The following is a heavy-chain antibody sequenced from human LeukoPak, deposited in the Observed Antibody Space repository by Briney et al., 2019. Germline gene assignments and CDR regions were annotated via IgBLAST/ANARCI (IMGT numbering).Heavy chain of an antibody. D-gene: IGHD1-26*01. CDR1: GFTFSTYG. V-gene: IGHV3-33*01. CDR2: IWYGGSNT. CDR3: ARDHSGSLDY. Sequence: ETGGSLRLSCAASGFTFSTYGMHWVRQAPGKGLEWVAVIWYGGSNTYYADSVKGRFTISRDNAKNSLYLQMNSLRAEDTAVYYCARDHSGSLDYWGQGTLVTVSS. J-gene: IGHJ4*02.